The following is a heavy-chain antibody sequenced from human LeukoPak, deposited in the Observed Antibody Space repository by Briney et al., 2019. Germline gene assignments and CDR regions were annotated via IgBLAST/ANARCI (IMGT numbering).Heavy chain of an antibody. Sequence: GGSLRLSCAASGFTFSSYGLTWVRQAPGKGLEWVANIKTDGSQIYYVDSVKGRFTISRDNAKNSLYLQMNSLRAEDTALYYCAKASYYGSGSPGAFDIWGQGTMVTVSS. D-gene: IGHD3-10*01. CDR1: GFTFSSYG. CDR3: AKASYYGSGSPGAFDI. V-gene: IGHV3-7*03. J-gene: IGHJ3*02. CDR2: IKTDGSQI.